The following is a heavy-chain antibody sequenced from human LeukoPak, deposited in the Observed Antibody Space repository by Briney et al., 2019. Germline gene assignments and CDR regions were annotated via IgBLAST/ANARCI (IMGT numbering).Heavy chain of an antibody. J-gene: IGHJ6*02. CDR3: ARDLDIVVVLAAPRHYGMDV. CDR1: GYTFTNYG. V-gene: IGHV1-18*04. Sequence: GASVKVSCKASGYTFTNYGISWVRQAPGQGLEWMGWISPYNGNTNYAQNLQGRVTMTTDTSTGTAYMELRSLRSDDTAVYYCARDLDIVVVLAAPRHYGMDVWGQGTTVTVSS. D-gene: IGHD2-2*01. CDR2: ISPYNGNT.